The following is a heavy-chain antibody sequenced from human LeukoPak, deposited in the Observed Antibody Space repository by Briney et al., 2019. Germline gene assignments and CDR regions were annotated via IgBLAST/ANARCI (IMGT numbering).Heavy chain of an antibody. CDR1: GFSFTDYP. D-gene: IGHD3-9*01. J-gene: IGHJ4*02. CDR2: IRTSAEGANYA. Sequence: PGGSLRLSCATSGFSFTDYPMNWVRQAPGKGLEWVSNIRTSAEGANYAYYADSVKGRVTISRDDAKNPLYLHMNSLRDDGTAVYYCASDQRYAFDYWGQGILVTVSS. V-gene: IGHV3-48*02. CDR3: ASDQRYAFDY.